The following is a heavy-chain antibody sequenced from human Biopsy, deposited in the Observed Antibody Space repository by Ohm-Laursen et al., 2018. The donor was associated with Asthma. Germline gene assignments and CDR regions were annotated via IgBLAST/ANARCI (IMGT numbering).Heavy chain of an antibody. CDR1: GGTFSNFA. V-gene: IGHV1-69*13. Sequence: ASVKVSCNAPGGTFSNFAISWVRQAPGQGLEWLGGIMTVFGTTNYAQKFQGRVTITADESTSTAYMELSSLSSDDTAVYYCASDFPKDYVRYNFQFWGQGTLVTVSS. CDR2: IMTVFGTT. D-gene: IGHD4-17*01. CDR3: ASDFPKDYVRYNFQF. J-gene: IGHJ4*02.